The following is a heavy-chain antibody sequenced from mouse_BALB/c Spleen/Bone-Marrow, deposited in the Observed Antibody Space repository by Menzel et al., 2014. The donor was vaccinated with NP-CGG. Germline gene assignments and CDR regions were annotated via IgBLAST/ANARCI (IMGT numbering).Heavy chain of an antibody. V-gene: IGHV1-14*01. J-gene: IGHJ4*01. D-gene: IGHD2-4*01. Sequence: EVQLQHSGPELVKPGASVKMSCKASGYTFTSYVMHWVKQKPGQGLEWIGYINPYNDGTKYNEKFKGKATLTSDKSSSTAYMELSSLTSEDSAVYYCTGGVYYDYDEGAMDYWGQGSSVTDSS. CDR3: TGGVYYDYDEGAMDY. CDR2: INPYNDGT. CDR1: GYTFTSYV.